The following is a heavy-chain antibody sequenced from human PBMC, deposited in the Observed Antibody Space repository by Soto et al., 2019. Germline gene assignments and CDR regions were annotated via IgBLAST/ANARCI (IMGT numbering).Heavy chain of an antibody. Sequence: QVQLVESGGGVVQPGRSLRLSCAASGFTFSGYGMHWVRQAPGKGLEWVAVISYDGSNKYYADSVKGRFTISRDNSKNTLYLKMNSLRAEDTAVYYCAKDSRGSAPKRYYGMDVWGQGTTVTVSS. CDR3: AKDSRGSAPKRYYGMDV. D-gene: IGHD3-10*01. CDR1: GFTFSGYG. J-gene: IGHJ6*02. V-gene: IGHV3-30*18. CDR2: ISYDGSNK.